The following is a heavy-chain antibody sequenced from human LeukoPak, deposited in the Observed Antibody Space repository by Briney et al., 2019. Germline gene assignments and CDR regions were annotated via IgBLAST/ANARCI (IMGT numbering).Heavy chain of an antibody. D-gene: IGHD6-13*01. J-gene: IGHJ4*02. Sequence: GGSLRLSCAASGFIFSSYGMNWVRQAPGKGLEWVSYISSSSSAIYYADSVKGRFTISRDNSKNTLYLQMNSLRAEDTAVYYCARVGVEGSSKGPIPFIDYWGQGTLVTVSS. V-gene: IGHV3-48*01. CDR1: GFIFSSYG. CDR2: ISSSSSAI. CDR3: ARVGVEGSSKGPIPFIDY.